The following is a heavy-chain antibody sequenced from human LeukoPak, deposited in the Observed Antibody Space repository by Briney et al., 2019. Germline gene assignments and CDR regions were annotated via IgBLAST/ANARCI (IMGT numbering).Heavy chain of an antibody. CDR3: ARGQARKSLLRSPFDY. J-gene: IGHJ4*02. CDR1: GGSFSGYY. Sequence: SETLSLTCAVYGGSFSGYYWSWIRQPPGKGLEWIGEINHSGSTNYNPSLKSRGTISVDASKNQFSLKLSSVTAADTAVYYCARGQARKSLLRSPFDYWGQGTLVTVSS. V-gene: IGHV4-34*01. D-gene: IGHD3-22*01. CDR2: INHSGST.